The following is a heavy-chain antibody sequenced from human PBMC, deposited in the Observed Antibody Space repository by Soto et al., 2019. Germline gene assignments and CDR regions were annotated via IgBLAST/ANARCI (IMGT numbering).Heavy chain of an antibody. J-gene: IGHJ4*02. Sequence: GGSLRLSCAASGFTFSNAWMSWVRQAPGKGLEWVGRIKSKTDGGTTDYAAPVKGRFTISRDDSKNTLYLQMNSLKTEDTAVYYCTTPYYDILTGYYHDYWGQGTLVTVSS. D-gene: IGHD3-9*01. CDR2: IKSKTDGGTT. CDR1: GFTFSNAW. CDR3: TTPYYDILTGYYHDY. V-gene: IGHV3-15*01.